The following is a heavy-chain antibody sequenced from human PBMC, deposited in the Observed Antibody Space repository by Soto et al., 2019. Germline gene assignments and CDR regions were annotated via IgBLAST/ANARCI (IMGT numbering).Heavy chain of an antibody. J-gene: IGHJ3*02. CDR3: ARDGYSYGFHDAFDI. D-gene: IGHD5-18*01. V-gene: IGHV3-30-3*01. CDR2: ISYDGSNK. CDR1: GFTFSSYE. Sequence: GGSLRLSCAASGFTFSSYEMNWVRQSPGKGLEWVAVISYDGSNKYYADSVKGRFTTSRDNSKNTLYLQMNSLRAEDTAVYYCARDGYSYGFHDAFDIWGQGTMVTVSS.